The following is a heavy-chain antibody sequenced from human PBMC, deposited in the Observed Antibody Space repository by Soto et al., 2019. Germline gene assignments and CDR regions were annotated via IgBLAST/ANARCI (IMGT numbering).Heavy chain of an antibody. CDR3: ARESYYDYIWGSYRPFDY. V-gene: IGHV1-2*04. Sequence: GASVKVSCEASGYTFTGYYMHCVRQAPGQGLEWMGWINPNSGGTNYAQKFQGWVTMTRDTSISTAYMELSRLRSDDTAVYYCARESYYDYIWGSYRPFDYWGQGTLVTVSS. CDR2: INPNSGGT. CDR1: GYTFTGYY. D-gene: IGHD3-16*02. J-gene: IGHJ4*02.